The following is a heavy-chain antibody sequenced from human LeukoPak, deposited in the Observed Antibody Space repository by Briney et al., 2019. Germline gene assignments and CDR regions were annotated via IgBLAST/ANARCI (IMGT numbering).Heavy chain of an antibody. CDR1: GYTFSTYG. D-gene: IGHD5-12*01. CDR3: ARNDLATITAGPFEY. J-gene: IGHJ4*02. V-gene: IGHV1-18*01. CDR2: ISGHQGNT. Sequence: ASVKVSCKASGYTFSTYGITWVRQARGQGLEWMGWISGHQGNTKYAQNFQGRVTMTIDTSTSTAYMDLRSLRSDDTAIYFCARNDLATITAGPFEYWGQGTLVAVSS.